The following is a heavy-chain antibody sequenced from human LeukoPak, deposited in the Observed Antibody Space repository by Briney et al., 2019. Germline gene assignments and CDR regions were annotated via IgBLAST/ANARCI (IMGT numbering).Heavy chain of an antibody. Sequence: GGSLRLSCAVSGFTFSSIYMSWVRQAPGKGLEWVSFIHSDGNTYYGDSVKGRFTLSRDSSRNTLYLQMNSLTVDDTAVYYCAGDTHSSSWYDHWGQGTLVTVSS. CDR2: IHSDGNT. J-gene: IGHJ5*02. D-gene: IGHD6-19*01. CDR1: GFTFSSIY. V-gene: IGHV3-53*01. CDR3: AGDTHSSSWYDH.